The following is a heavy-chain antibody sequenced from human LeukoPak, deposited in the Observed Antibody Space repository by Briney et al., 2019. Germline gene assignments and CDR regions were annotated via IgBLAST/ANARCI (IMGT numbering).Heavy chain of an antibody. J-gene: IGHJ4*02. D-gene: IGHD5-18*01. CDR3: ARPVSFSYGSYYFDY. V-gene: IGHV4-39*01. Sequence: PSETLSLTCTVSGGSISSSSYYWGWIRQPPGKGLEWIGSIYYSGSTYYNSSLKSRVTIPVDTSKNQFSLKLSSVTAADTAVYYCARPVSFSYGSYYFDYWGQGTLVTVSS. CDR1: GGSISSSSYY. CDR2: IYYSGST.